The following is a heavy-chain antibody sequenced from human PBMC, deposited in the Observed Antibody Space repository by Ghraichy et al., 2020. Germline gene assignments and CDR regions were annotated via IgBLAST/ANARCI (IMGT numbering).Heavy chain of an antibody. D-gene: IGHD6-19*01. CDR2: INHSGST. V-gene: IGHV4-34*01. CDR3: ARLPAGISVATSNRVYGMDV. Sequence: ETLSLTCAVYGGSFSGYYWSWIRQPPGKGLEWIGEINHSGSTNYNPSLKSRVTISVHTSKNQFSLKLSSVTAADTAVYYCARLPAGISVATSNRVYGMDVWGQGTTVTVSS. J-gene: IGHJ6*02. CDR1: GGSFSGYY.